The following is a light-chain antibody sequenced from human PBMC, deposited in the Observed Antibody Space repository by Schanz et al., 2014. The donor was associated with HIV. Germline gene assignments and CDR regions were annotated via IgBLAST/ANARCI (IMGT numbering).Light chain of an antibody. V-gene: IGLV2-14*03. CDR1: SSDIGTYNY. CDR3: STYTTSNTWV. J-gene: IGLJ3*02. CDR2: DVS. Sequence: QSALTQPASVSGSPGQSITISCIGTSSDIGTYNYVSWYQQLPGKAPKLIIYDVSNRPSEISYRFSGSKSGHAASLTISGLQSEDEGDYYCSTYTTSNTWVFGGGTKLTV.